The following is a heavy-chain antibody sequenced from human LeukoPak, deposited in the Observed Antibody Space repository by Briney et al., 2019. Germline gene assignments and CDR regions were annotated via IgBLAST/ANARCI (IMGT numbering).Heavy chain of an antibody. Sequence: ASVKVSCKASGYSLTGYYIHWVRQAPGQGLEWMGWINPNSRGTNYAQKFQGRVTMTRDTSISTAYMELSSLTSDDTAVYYCARDPAQSYYTDVWGIGTTVTVSS. V-gene: IGHV1-2*02. CDR1: GYSLTGYY. J-gene: IGHJ6*03. CDR3: ARDPAQSYYTDV. CDR2: INPNSRGT.